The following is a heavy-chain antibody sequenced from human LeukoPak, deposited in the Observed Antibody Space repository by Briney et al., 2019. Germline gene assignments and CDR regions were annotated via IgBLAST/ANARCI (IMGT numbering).Heavy chain of an antibody. J-gene: IGHJ6*02. CDR2: INPSGGST. CDR3: ARYSYYDFWSGYAYYYGMDV. V-gene: IGHV1-46*01. CDR1: GYTFTSYY. D-gene: IGHD3-3*01. Sequence: ASVKVSCKASGYTFTSYYMHWVRQAPGQGLEWMGIINPSGGSTSYAQKFQGRVTMTRDTSTSTAYMELSSLRSEDTAVYYCARYSYYDFWSGYAYYYGMDVWGQGTTVTVSS.